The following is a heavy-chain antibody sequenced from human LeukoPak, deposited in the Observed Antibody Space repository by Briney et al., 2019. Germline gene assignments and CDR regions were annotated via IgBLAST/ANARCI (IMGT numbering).Heavy chain of an antibody. CDR2: ISAYNGNT. D-gene: IGHD3-3*01. Sequence: ASVKVSCKASGYTFTSYGISWVRQAPGQGLEWMGWISAYNGNTNYAPKLQGRVTMTTDTSTSTAYMELRSLRSDDTAVYYCARVSMRYDFWSGYSLGGYYYGMDVWGQGTTVTVSS. J-gene: IGHJ6*02. V-gene: IGHV1-18*01. CDR3: ARVSMRYDFWSGYSLGGYYYGMDV. CDR1: GYTFTSYG.